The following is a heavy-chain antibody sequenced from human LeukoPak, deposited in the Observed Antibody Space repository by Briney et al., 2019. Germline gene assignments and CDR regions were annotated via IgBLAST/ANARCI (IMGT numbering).Heavy chain of an antibody. D-gene: IGHD6-19*01. CDR2: INPSGGST. CDR3: ARLSRQWLDFDY. CDR1: GYTFTSYY. V-gene: IGHV1-46*01. J-gene: IGHJ4*02. Sequence: ASVKVSCKASGYTFTSYYMHWVRQAPGQGLEWMGIINPSGGSTSYAQKLQGRVTMTRDTSTSTVYMELSSLRSEDTAVYYCARLSRQWLDFDYWGQGTLVTVSS.